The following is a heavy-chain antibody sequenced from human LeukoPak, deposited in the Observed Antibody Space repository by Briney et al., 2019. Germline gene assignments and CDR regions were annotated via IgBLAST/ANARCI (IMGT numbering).Heavy chain of an antibody. CDR1: GGSISNYY. J-gene: IGHJ5*02. CDR3: TRDSGTTGEVKFDP. Sequence: PSETLSLTCTVSGGSISNYYWSWIRQPAGKGLEWIGRIYGTGTITYNPSLQSRATMSVDTSKNEFSLKMSSVTAADTAVYYCTRDSGTTGEVKFDPWGQGTLVAVSS. D-gene: IGHD3-10*01. V-gene: IGHV4-4*07. CDR2: IYGTGTI.